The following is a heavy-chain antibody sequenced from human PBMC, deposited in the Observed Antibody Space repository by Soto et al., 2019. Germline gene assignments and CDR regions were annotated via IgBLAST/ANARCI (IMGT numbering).Heavy chain of an antibody. CDR3: ARVEAYCGGDCWNYYYGMDV. Sequence: PSETLSLTCTVSGGSISSYYWSWIRQPPGKGLEWIGYIYYSGSTNYNPSLKSRVTISVDTSKNQFSLKLSSVTAADTAVYYCARVEAYCGGDCWNYYYGMDVWGQGTPVTVSS. J-gene: IGHJ6*02. CDR2: IYYSGST. V-gene: IGHV4-59*01. D-gene: IGHD2-21*02. CDR1: GGSISSYY.